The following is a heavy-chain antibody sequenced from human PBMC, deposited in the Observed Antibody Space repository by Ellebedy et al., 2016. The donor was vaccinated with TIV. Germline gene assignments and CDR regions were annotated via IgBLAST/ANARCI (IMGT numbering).Heavy chain of an antibody. CDR1: GITVSNNY. D-gene: IGHD5-18*01. CDR3: AKDMQLSY. Sequence: GGSLRLSXAASGITVSNNYMRWVRQAPGKGLEWVSLIYSRGATYYADSVKGRFTISRDDSKNTLYLEMNSLRAEDTAVYYCAKDMQLSYWGQGTLVTVSS. J-gene: IGHJ4*02. CDR2: IYSRGAT. V-gene: IGHV3-53*01.